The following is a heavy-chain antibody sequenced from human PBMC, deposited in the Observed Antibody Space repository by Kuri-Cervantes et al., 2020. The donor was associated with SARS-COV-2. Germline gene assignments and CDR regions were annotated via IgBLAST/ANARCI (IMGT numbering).Heavy chain of an antibody. J-gene: IGHJ4*02. V-gene: IGHV3-21*01. CDR2: ISSSSSYI. CDR1: GFTFSSYS. CDR3: ARDSYYDSPGH. D-gene: IGHD3-22*01. Sequence: GESLKISCAASGFTFSSYSMNWVRQAPGKGLEWVSSISSSSSYIYYADSVKGRFTISRDNAKNSLYLQMNSLRAEDTAVYYCARDSYYDSPGHWGQGTLVPVSS.